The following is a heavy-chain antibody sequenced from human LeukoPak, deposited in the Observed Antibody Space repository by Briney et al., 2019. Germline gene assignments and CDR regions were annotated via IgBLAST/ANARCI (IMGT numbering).Heavy chain of an antibody. Sequence: GGSLRLSCAASGFTFSSYSMNWVRQAPGKGLEWVSYISSSSSTIYYADSVKGRFTISRDNAKNSLYLQMNSLRAEDTAVYYCARDSSYYYDSSGYWWGQGTLVTVSS. CDR2: ISSSSSTI. CDR1: GFTFSSYS. D-gene: IGHD3-22*01. V-gene: IGHV3-48*01. CDR3: ARDSSYYYDSSGYW. J-gene: IGHJ4*02.